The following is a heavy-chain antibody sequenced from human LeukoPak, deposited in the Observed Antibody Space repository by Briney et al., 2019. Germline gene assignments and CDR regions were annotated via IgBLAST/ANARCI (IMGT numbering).Heavy chain of an antibody. CDR1: GGSISSGGYS. J-gene: IGHJ3*02. V-gene: IGHV4-30-2*01. Sequence: PSETLSLTCAVSGGSISSGGYSWSWIRQPPGKGLEWIGYIYHSGSTYYNPSLKSRVTISVDRSKNQFSLKLSSVTAADTAVYYCAGLPYDLMWGVGGSAFDIWGQGTMVTVSS. CDR2: IYHSGST. CDR3: AGLPYDLMWGVGGSAFDI. D-gene: IGHD1-26*01.